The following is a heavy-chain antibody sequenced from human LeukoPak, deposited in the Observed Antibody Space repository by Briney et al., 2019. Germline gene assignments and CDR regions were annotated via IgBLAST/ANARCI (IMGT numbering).Heavy chain of an antibody. D-gene: IGHD5-18*01. Sequence: GGSLRLSCEASGFTVRNNYMTWVRQAPGKGLEWVSVIYSGGGTYYADSVKDRFSISRDNPKNTLFLQMSSLRVEDSAVYYCTRVFAYSYGDFDNWGQGTLVAVSS. CDR1: GFTVRNNY. J-gene: IGHJ4*02. V-gene: IGHV3-66*01. CDR3: TRVFAYSYGDFDN. CDR2: IYSGGGT.